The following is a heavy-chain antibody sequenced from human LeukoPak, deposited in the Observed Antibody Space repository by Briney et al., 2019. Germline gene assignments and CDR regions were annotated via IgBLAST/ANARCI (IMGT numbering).Heavy chain of an antibody. CDR1: GYTFSNYV. D-gene: IGHD3/OR15-3a*01. J-gene: IGHJ6*04. Sequence: ASVKVSCKASGYTFSNYVLTWVRQAPGQGLEWMGRISTYTGNSNYAQKLQGRVTMTTDTSTSTAYMELRSLRSDDTAVYYCARDVRMGDWFDPWGKGTTVTVSS. CDR2: ISTYTGNS. CDR3: ARDVRMGDWFDP. V-gene: IGHV1-18*01.